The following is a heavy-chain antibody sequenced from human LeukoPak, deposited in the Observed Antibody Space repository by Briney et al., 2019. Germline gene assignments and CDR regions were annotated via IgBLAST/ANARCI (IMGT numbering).Heavy chain of an antibody. CDR2: INHSGST. Sequence: PSETLSLTCAVYGGSFSGYYWSWIRQPPGKGLEWIGEINHSGSTNYYPSLKSRVTISVDTSKNQFSLKLSSVTAADTAVYYCARGEFRRGYRLIDYWGQGTLVAVSS. CDR1: GGSFSGYY. CDR3: ARGEFRRGYRLIDY. D-gene: IGHD3-3*01. V-gene: IGHV4-34*01. J-gene: IGHJ4*02.